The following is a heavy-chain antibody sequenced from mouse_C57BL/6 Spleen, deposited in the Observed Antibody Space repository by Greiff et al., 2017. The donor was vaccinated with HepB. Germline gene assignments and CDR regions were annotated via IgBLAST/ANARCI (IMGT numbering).Heavy chain of an antibody. V-gene: IGHV1-55*01. CDR1: GYTFTSYW. CDR3: ARTGAYYSNSYYYAMDY. D-gene: IGHD2-5*01. J-gene: IGHJ4*01. Sequence: VQLQQSGAELVKPGASVKMSCKASGYTFTSYWITWVKQRPGQGLEWIGDIYPGSGSTNYNEKFKSKAKLTVDTSSSTAYMQLSSLTSEDSAVYYCARTGAYYSNSYYYAMDYWGQGTSVTVSS. CDR2: IYPGSGST.